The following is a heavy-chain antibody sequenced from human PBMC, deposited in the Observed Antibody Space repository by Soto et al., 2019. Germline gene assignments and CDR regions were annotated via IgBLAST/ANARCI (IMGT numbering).Heavy chain of an antibody. Sequence: ASVKVSCKASGGTFSSYAISWVRQAPGQGLEWMGGIIPIFGTANYAQKFQGRVTITADKSTSTAYMELSSLRSEDTAVYYCAREVPVEMATMAAAFDIWGQGTMVTVS. CDR2: IIPIFGTA. CDR1: GGTFSSYA. CDR3: AREVPVEMATMAAAFDI. V-gene: IGHV1-69*06. D-gene: IGHD5-12*01. J-gene: IGHJ3*02.